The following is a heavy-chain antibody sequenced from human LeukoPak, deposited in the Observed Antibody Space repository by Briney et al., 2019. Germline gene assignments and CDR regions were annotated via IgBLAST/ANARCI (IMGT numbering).Heavy chain of an antibody. CDR3: ARVVRLSSSWYSLDY. D-gene: IGHD6-13*01. J-gene: IGHJ4*02. V-gene: IGHV3-21*01. Sequence: GGSLRLSCAASGFTLSSYSMNWVRQAPGKGLEWVSSSSSSSSYIYYADSVKGRFTISRDNAKNSLYLQMNSLRAEDTAVYYCARVVRLSSSWYSLDYWGQGTLVTVSS. CDR1: GFTLSSYS. CDR2: SSSSSSYI.